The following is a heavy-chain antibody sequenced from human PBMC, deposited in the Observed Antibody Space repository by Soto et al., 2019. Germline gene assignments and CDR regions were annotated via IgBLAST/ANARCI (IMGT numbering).Heavy chain of an antibody. CDR3: ARHDGFSSGWIFDY. Sequence: SETLSLTCTVSGGSIGSYSYYWGWIRQPPGKGLEWIGSIYSRGSTNSNPALKSRVTISVDTSNNQLSLKLRSVTAADTAVYYCARHDGFSSGWIFDYWGHGTLVTVSS. V-gene: IGHV4-39*01. D-gene: IGHD6-19*01. CDR1: GGSIGSYSYY. CDR2: IYSRGST. J-gene: IGHJ4*01.